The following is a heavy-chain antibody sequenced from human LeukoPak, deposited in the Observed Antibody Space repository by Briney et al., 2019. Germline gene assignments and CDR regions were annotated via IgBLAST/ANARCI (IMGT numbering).Heavy chain of an antibody. Sequence: GGSLRLSCAASGFSLRSSEMNWVRQAPGKGPEWVAHINSADNVEYYTDSVRGRFTMSRDSAKDLLYLQMNSLRDEDTAVYYCARDTVNGPFVISLDLWGQGVLVTVSS. CDR3: ARDTVNGPFVISLDL. CDR2: INSADNVE. V-gene: IGHV3-48*03. D-gene: IGHD2-8*01. CDR1: GFSLRSSE. J-gene: IGHJ5*02.